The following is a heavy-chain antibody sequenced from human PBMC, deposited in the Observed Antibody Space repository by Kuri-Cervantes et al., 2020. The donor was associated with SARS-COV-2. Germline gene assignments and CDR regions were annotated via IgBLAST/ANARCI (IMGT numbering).Heavy chain of an antibody. J-gene: IGHJ3*02. D-gene: IGHD1-14*01. CDR3: ARDLQRGTFDI. CDR1: GYTFTSYG. Sequence: SVKVSCKASGYTFTSYGISWVRQAPGQGLEWMGGIIPIFGTANYAQKFQGRVTITADKSTSTAYMELSSLRSEVTAVYYCARDLQRGTFDIWGQGTMVTVSS. V-gene: IGHV1-69*06. CDR2: IIPIFGTA.